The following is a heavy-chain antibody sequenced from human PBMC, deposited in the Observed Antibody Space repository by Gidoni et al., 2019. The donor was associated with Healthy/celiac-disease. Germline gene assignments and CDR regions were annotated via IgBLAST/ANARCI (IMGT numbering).Heavy chain of an antibody. J-gene: IGHJ4*02. CDR2: ISSSSSTI. D-gene: IGHD1-26*01. Sequence: GESGGGLVQPGGSLRLSCAASGFTFSSYSMNWVRQAPGTGLEWVSYISSSSSTIYYADSVKGRFTISRDNAKNSLYLQMNSQRDEDTAVYYCARDPRVGATPFDYWGQGTLVTVSS. CDR1: GFTFSSYS. V-gene: IGHV3-48*02. CDR3: ARDPRVGATPFDY.